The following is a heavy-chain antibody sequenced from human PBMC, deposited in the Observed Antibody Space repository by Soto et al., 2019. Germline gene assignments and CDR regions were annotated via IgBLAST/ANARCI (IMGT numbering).Heavy chain of an antibody. CDR3: ARDDNRRPVGWFDP. Sequence: QVQLQESGPGLVKPSQTLSLTCTVSGGSISSGGYYWRWIRQHPGKGLEWIGHINYSGRTYYKSYLKSRVSISVDTAKNQFSLKLSSVTDADTAIYYCARDDNRRPVGWFDPWGQGTLVTVSS. V-gene: IGHV4-31*03. J-gene: IGHJ5*02. CDR1: GGSISSGGYY. CDR2: INYSGRT. D-gene: IGHD3-22*01.